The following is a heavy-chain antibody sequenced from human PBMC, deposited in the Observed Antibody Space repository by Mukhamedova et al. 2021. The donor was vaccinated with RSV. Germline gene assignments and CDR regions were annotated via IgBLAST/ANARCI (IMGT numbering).Heavy chain of an antibody. Sequence: GIDPSDSYTNYSPSFQCHVTISADKSISTAYLQWSSLKASDTAMYYCARGGGYCSSTSCQTFDYWGQGTLVTVSS. CDR2: IDPSDSYT. CDR3: ARGGGYCSSTSCQTFDY. D-gene: IGHD2-2*01. J-gene: IGHJ4*02. V-gene: IGHV5-10-1*01.